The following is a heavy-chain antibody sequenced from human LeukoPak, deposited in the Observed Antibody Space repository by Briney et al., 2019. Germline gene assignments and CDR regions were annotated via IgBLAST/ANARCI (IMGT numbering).Heavy chain of an antibody. V-gene: IGHV3-66*01. CDR2: IYSGGST. CDR3: AKDLQAPSSVLLWFGEFGFDY. J-gene: IGHJ4*02. D-gene: IGHD3-10*01. Sequence: GGSLRLSCAASGFTVSSNYMSWVRQAPGKGLEWVSVIYSGGSTYYADSVKGRFTISRDNSKNTLYLQMNSLRAEDTAVYYCAKDLQAPSSVLLWFGEFGFDYWGQGTLVTVSS. CDR1: GFTVSSNY.